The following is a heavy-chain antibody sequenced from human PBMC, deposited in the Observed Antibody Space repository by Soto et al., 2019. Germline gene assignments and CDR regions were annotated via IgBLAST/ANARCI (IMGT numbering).Heavy chain of an antibody. Sequence: LSLTCTVSGASMNAHFWSWIRQSAGKGLEWIGHIYISGTTMYNPSLKSRVTMSVDPPKNQLSLKLTPVTAADTAMYYCARDAAVPGETDRFDYWGQGTLVTVSS. CDR2: IYISGTT. D-gene: IGHD6-19*01. CDR3: ARDAAVPGETDRFDY. CDR1: GASMNAHF. J-gene: IGHJ4*02. V-gene: IGHV4-4*07.